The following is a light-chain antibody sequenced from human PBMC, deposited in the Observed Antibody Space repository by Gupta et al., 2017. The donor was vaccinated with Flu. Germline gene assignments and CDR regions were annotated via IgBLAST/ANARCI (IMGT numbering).Light chain of an antibody. CDR2: NAS. CDR1: QSISSS. Sequence: PATLSVSPGERVTISCRASQSISSSLDWYQQKPGQAPRRLIFNASTRATGIPARFSGSGYGTEFTLTISNLQSDDFAAYYCKQDCNCPETFGEGTKVEIK. J-gene: IGKJ2*01. V-gene: IGKV3-15*01. CDR3: KQDCNCPET.